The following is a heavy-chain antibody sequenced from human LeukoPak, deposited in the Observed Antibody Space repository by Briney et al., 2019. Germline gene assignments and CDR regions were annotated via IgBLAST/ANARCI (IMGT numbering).Heavy chain of an antibody. CDR2: IWYDGSNK. CDR1: GFTFSSYA. J-gene: IGHJ5*02. Sequence: GGSLRLSCAASGFTFSSYAMHWVRQAPGKGLEWVAVIWYDGSNKYYADSVKGRFTISRDNSKNTLYLQMNSLRAEDTAVYYCARAPYCSSTSCYALSWFDPWGQGTLVTVSS. CDR3: ARAPYCSSTSCYALSWFDP. V-gene: IGHV3-33*08. D-gene: IGHD2-2*01.